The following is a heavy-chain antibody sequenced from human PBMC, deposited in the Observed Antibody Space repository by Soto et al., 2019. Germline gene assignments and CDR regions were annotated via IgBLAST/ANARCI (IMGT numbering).Heavy chain of an antibody. D-gene: IGHD3-10*01. Sequence: XETLSLTCTFSVDSISSGSYWGWIRQPPGEGPEWIASIYHGGTTFYNPSLKSRISISVDTSKNQFSLRLTSVTAADTATYYCARVHVMVVDGSTFDYWGPGTLVTVSS. CDR3: ARVHVMVVDGSTFDY. J-gene: IGHJ4*03. CDR1: VDSISSGSY. CDR2: IYHGGTT. V-gene: IGHV4-38-2*02.